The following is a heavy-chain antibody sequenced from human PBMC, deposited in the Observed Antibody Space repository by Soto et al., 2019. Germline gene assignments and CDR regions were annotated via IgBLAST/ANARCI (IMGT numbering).Heavy chain of an antibody. CDR1: GGSISTYY. J-gene: IGHJ5*02. Sequence: SETLSLTCTVSGGSISTYYWNWIRQPPGKGLEWIGYIYYSGRAYYNPSLKSRLTISVDTSKNQFSLRLTSVTAADTAVYYCARGDHYYYDVSHYSTPFDPWGQGXLVTVPS. CDR3: ARGDHYYYDVSHYSTPFDP. D-gene: IGHD3-22*01. V-gene: IGHV4-59*01. CDR2: IYYSGRA.